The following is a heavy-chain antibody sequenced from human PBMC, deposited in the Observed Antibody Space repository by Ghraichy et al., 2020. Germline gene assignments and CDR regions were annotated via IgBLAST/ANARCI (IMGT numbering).Heavy chain of an antibody. CDR2: ISAYNGNT. CDR3: ARDPFRANTVTTFRYGMDV. J-gene: IGHJ6*02. V-gene: IGHV1-18*01. D-gene: IGHD4-17*01. Sequence: ASVKVSCKASGYTFTSYGISWVRQAPGQGLEWMGWISAYNGNTIYAQKLQGRVTMTTDTSTSTAYMELRSLRSDDTAVYYCARDPFRANTVTTFRYGMDVWGQGTTVTVSS. CDR1: GYTFTSYG.